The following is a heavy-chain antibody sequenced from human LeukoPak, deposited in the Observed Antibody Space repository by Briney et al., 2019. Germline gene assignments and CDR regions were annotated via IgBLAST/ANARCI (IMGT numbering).Heavy chain of an antibody. CDR1: GFTFDDYA. V-gene: IGHV3-9*01. CDR3: ARSSDSSGYYLYYYYYGMDV. J-gene: IGHJ6*02. D-gene: IGHD3-22*01. Sequence: PGGSLRLSCAASGFTFDDYAMHWVRQAPGRGLEWVSGISWNSGSIGYADSVKGRFTISRDNAKNSLYLQMNSLRAEDTAVYYCARSSDSSGYYLYYYYYGMDVWGQGTTVTVSS. CDR2: ISWNSGSI.